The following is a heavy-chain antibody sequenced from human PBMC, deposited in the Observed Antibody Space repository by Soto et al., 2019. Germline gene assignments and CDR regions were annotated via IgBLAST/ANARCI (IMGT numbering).Heavy chain of an antibody. CDR2: ISAYNHYT. J-gene: IGHJ4*02. D-gene: IGHD1-26*01. V-gene: IGHV1-18*01. Sequence: QVDLVQSGPEVRKPGASVNVSCKASGYTFSTYGISWVRQAPGQGLEWMGWISAYNHYTNYAQKFQGRVTMTTDTSTNTVYMELRSLRSGDTAMYFCARVGPSREVPYPFDYWGQGTLVTVSS. CDR1: GYTFSTYG. CDR3: ARVGPSREVPYPFDY.